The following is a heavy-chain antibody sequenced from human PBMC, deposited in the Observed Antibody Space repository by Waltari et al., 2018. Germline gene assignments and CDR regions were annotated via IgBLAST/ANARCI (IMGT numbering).Heavy chain of an antibody. V-gene: IGHV1-69*02. CDR3: ASTDSGGSYSGPLDY. CDR1: GVTFNSYT. D-gene: IGHD3-22*01. CDR2: TIPFVSEA. Sequence: QVQLVQSGPEVRKPGSSVKVSCKASGVTFNSYTFSWVRLAPGQGLEWMGRTIPFVSEAHYAQKFQGRVTITADKSTNTAYMELRSLRSEDTALYYCASTDSGGSYSGPLDYWGQGTLVTVSS. J-gene: IGHJ4*02.